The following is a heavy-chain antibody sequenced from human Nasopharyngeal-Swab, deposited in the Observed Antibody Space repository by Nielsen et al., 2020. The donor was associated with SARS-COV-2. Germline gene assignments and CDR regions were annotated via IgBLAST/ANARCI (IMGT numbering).Heavy chain of an antibody. Sequence: LRLSCTVSGGSISSGGYYWRWIRQHPGKGLEWIGYIYYSGSTYYNPSLKSRVTISVDTSKNQFSLKLSSVTAADTAVYYCARARVVVPAANNWFDPWGQGTLVTVSS. CDR2: IYYSGST. CDR1: GGSISSGGYY. CDR3: ARARVVVPAANNWFDP. J-gene: IGHJ5*02. D-gene: IGHD2-2*01. V-gene: IGHV4-31*03.